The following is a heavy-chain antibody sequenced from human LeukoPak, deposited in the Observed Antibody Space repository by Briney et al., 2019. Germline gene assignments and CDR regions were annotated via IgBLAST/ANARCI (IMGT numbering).Heavy chain of an antibody. J-gene: IGHJ4*02. Sequence: SETLSLTCTVSGGSISSGGYYWSWIRQHPGKGLEWIGYIYYSGSTYYNPSLKSRVTISVDTSKNQFSLKLSSVTAADTAVYYCARKRSGWFGELLPYYFDYWAREPWSPSPQ. D-gene: IGHD3-10*01. CDR1: GGSISSGGYY. V-gene: IGHV4-31*03. CDR2: IYYSGST. CDR3: ARKRSGWFGELLPYYFDY.